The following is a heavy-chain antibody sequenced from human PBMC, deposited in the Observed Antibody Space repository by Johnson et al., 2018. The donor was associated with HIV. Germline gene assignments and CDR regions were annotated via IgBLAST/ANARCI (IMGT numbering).Heavy chain of an antibody. CDR1: GFTFSSYA. CDR2: ISYDGSNK. Sequence: QVQLVESGGGVVQPGRSLRLSCAASGFTFSSYAMHWVRQAPGKGLEWVAVISYDGSNKYFADSVKGRFTISRDTSKNTLYLQMNSLRAEDTAVYYCTTAIVIDAVDIWGQGTMVTVSS. CDR3: TTAIVIDAVDI. D-gene: IGHD3-16*02. V-gene: IGHV3-30*04. J-gene: IGHJ3*02.